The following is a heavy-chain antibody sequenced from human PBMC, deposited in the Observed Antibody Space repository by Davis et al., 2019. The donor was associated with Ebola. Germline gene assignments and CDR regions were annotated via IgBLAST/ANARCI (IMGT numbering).Heavy chain of an antibody. CDR3: ARVRFGDTAVDY. Sequence: GESLKISCAASGFTFSSYDMHWVRQGTGKALEWVSAIGTAGDTYYPGSVKGRFTISRENAKNSLYLQMNSLRAEDTAVYYCARVRFGDTAVDYWGQGTLVTVSS. V-gene: IGHV3-13*01. CDR1: GFTFSSYD. CDR2: IGTAGDT. J-gene: IGHJ4*02. D-gene: IGHD5-18*01.